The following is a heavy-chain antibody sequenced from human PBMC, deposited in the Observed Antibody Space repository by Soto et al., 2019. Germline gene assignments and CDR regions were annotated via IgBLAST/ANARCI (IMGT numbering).Heavy chain of an antibody. CDR2: IYPGDSDT. J-gene: IGHJ6*02. D-gene: IGHD3-3*01. Sequence: GESLKISCKGSGYSFTSYWIGWVRQMPGKGLEWMGIIYPGDSDTRYSPSFQGQVTISADKSISTAYLQWSSLKASDTAMYYCASKGRDGVVPTEPYYYYGMDVWGQGTTVTVSS. CDR1: GYSFTSYW. CDR3: ASKGRDGVVPTEPYYYYGMDV. V-gene: IGHV5-51*01.